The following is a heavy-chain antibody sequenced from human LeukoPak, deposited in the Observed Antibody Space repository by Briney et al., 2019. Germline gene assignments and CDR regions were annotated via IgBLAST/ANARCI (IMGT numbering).Heavy chain of an antibody. J-gene: IGHJ4*02. D-gene: IGHD5-12*01. CDR2: IKQDGSEK. Sequence: PGGSLRLSCAASEFTFRNYWMSWVRQAPGKGLEWVANIKQDGSEKYYVDSVKGRFTISRDNAKNSLYLQMNSLRAEDTAMYYCARGPSGYHNTGGQGTLVTVSS. CDR3: ARGPSGYHNT. CDR1: EFTFRNYW. V-gene: IGHV3-7*01.